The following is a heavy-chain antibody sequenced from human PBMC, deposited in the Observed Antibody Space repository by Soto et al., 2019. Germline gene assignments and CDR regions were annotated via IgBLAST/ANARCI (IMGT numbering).Heavy chain of an antibody. CDR3: ASPRLSSDGTTPIDY. V-gene: IGHV3-30-3*01. D-gene: IGHD1-1*01. CDR2: ISYDGSNK. Sequence: QVQLVESGGGVVQPGRSLRLSCAASGFTFSSYAMHWVRQAPGKGLEWVAVISYDGSNKYYADSVKGRFTISRDNSKNTLYLQMNSLRTADTAVYYCASPRLSSDGTTPIDYWGQGTLVTVSS. J-gene: IGHJ4*02. CDR1: GFTFSSYA.